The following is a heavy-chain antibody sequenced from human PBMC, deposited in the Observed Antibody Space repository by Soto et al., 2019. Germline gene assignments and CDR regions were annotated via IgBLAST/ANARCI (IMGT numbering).Heavy chain of an antibody. D-gene: IGHD3-16*01. CDR1: GYSFSSYW. CDR2: IDPSDSYT. Sequence: PGESLKISCKGSGYSFSSYWIHWLRQMPGKGLEWLGMIDPSDSYTTYSPSLQGHVSISADKSIRTAYLQWSSLKASDTAIYFCAIIEMATVWGNFDFWGHGTLVTVSS. V-gene: IGHV5-10-1*01. CDR3: AIIEMATVWGNFDF. J-gene: IGHJ4*01.